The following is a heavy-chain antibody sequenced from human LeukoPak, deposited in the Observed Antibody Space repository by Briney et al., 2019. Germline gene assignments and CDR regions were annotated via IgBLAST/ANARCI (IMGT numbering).Heavy chain of an antibody. V-gene: IGHV3-7*03. D-gene: IGHD3-9*01. Sequence: GGSLRLSCVASGFPFSSYWMTWVRQAPGKGLEWVANIKQDGSKKSYVDSVKGRFTISRDNSKNTLYLQMNSLRAEDTAVYYCAKEGDFYDILTDYWGQGTLVTVSS. J-gene: IGHJ4*02. CDR1: GFPFSSYW. CDR3: AKEGDFYDILTDY. CDR2: IKQDGSKK.